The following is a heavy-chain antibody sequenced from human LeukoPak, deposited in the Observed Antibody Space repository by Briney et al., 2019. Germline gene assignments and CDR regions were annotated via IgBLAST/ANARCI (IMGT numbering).Heavy chain of an antibody. CDR3: ARVGALSSSWLLY. Sequence: GGSLRLSCAASGFTFNSLEMNWVRQAPGKGLEWVSSISSGAATIYYADSVKGRFTISRDNAKNSLYLQMNSLRAEDTAVYYCARVGALSSSWLLYWGQGTLVTVSS. V-gene: IGHV3-48*03. J-gene: IGHJ4*02. D-gene: IGHD6-13*01. CDR2: ISSGAATI. CDR1: GFTFNSLE.